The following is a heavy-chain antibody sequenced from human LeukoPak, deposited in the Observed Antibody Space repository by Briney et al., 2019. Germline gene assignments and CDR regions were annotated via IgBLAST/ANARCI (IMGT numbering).Heavy chain of an antibody. CDR3: ARITDPDYRSGWSGADY. J-gene: IGHJ4*02. V-gene: IGHV4-4*07. Sequence: SETLSLTCKVSGGSLGNYYWSWIRQPAGKGLEWIGRIYPTGHTHYNPSLKSRVTRSVDTSKNQFSLKMTSMTAADTAVYYCARITDPDYRSGWSGADYWGRGTQVTVSA. CDR2: IYPTGHT. CDR1: GGSLGNYY. D-gene: IGHD6-19*01.